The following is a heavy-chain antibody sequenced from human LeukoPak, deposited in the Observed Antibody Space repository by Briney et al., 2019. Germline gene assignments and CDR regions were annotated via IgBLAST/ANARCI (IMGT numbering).Heavy chain of an antibody. D-gene: IGHD4-17*01. J-gene: IGHJ4*02. CDR3: ARDQGTVTKE. V-gene: IGHV3-21*01. Sequence: PGGSLRLSCAASGFTFSSYSMNWVRQAPGKGLEWVSSISSSGNYIYYADSLKGRFTISRDNAKNSLFLQMNSLRAEDTAVYYCARDQGTVTKEWGQGTLVTVSS. CDR1: GFTFSSYS. CDR2: ISSSGNYI.